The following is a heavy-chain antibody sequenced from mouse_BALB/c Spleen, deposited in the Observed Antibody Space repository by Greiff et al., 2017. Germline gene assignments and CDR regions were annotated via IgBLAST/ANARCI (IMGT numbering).Heavy chain of an antibody. CDR1: GFTFSSYA. CDR3: ARGSSYEGYFDV. Sequence: EVQLVESGGGLVKPGGSLKLSCAASGFTFSSYAMSWVRQTPEKRLEWVASISSGGSTYYPDSVKGRFTISRDNARNILYLQMSSLRSEDTAMYYCARGSSYEGYFDVWGAGTTVTVSS. CDR2: ISSGGST. V-gene: IGHV5-6-5*01. D-gene: IGHD1-1*01. J-gene: IGHJ1*01.